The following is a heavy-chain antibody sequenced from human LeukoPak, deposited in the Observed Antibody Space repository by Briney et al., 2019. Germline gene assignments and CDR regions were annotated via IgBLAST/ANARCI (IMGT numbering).Heavy chain of an antibody. D-gene: IGHD6-13*01. J-gene: IGHJ4*02. Sequence: GRSLRLSCAASGFTLSSYAMSWVRQAPGKGLEWVSSISSSSSYIYYADSVKGRFTISRDNAKNSLYLQMNSLRAEDTAVYYCARDLPIAAAGTTGFDYWGQGTLVTVSS. V-gene: IGHV3-21*01. CDR1: GFTLSSYA. CDR3: ARDLPIAAAGTTGFDY. CDR2: ISSSSSYI.